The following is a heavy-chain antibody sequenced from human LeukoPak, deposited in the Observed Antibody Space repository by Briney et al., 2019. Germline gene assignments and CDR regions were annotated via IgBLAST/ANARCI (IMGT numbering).Heavy chain of an antibody. V-gene: IGHV3-23*01. CDR3: AKAPGGLFDP. Sequence: PGGSLRLSCAASGFTFSSYAMSWVRQAPGKGLEWVSAISGSGGNTYYADSVKGRFTISRDNSKSTLYLQMNSLRAEDSAVYYCAKAPGGLFDPWGQGTLVTVSS. J-gene: IGHJ5*02. CDR2: ISGSGGNT. D-gene: IGHD1-14*01. CDR1: GFTFSSYA.